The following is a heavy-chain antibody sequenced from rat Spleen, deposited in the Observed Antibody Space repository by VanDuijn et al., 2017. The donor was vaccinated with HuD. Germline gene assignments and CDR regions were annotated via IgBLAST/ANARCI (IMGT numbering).Heavy chain of an antibody. V-gene: IGHV5-25*01. CDR1: GFTFNNYD. Sequence: EVQLVESGGGLVRPGRSMKLSCAASGFTFNNYDMAWVRQAPTKGLEWVASITYDDTTTYYRDSVKGRFTISRDNAKSTLYLQMDSLRSEDTATYYCARLTTEGAWGQGVMVTVSS. CDR2: ITYDDTTT. J-gene: IGHJ2*01. D-gene: IGHD1-10*01. CDR3: ARLTTEGA.